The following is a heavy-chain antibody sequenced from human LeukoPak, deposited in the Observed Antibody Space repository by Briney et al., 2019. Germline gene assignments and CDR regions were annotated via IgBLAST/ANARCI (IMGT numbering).Heavy chain of an antibody. CDR1: GFTFSNYA. V-gene: IGHV3-23*01. D-gene: IGHD5-24*01. CDR3: ARDSGYRSLHFDY. Sequence: GGSLRLSCAASGFTFSNYAMSWVRQAPGKGLEWVSAISGSASSTYHADSVKGRFTISRDNAKNSLYLQMNSLRAEDTALYYCARDSGYRSLHFDYWGQGTLVTVSS. CDR2: ISGSASST. J-gene: IGHJ4*02.